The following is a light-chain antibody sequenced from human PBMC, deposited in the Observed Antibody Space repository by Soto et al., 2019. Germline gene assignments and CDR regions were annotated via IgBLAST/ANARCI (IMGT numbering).Light chain of an antibody. V-gene: IGKV1-5*01. Sequence: DIQMTQSPSTLSASVGDRVTITCRASQRMSGFLAWYQQKPGRAPKLLIYDASSLESGVPSRFSGSGSGTEFTLTISSLQPDDFATYYCQQYNSYSWTFGQGTRLEIK. CDR1: QRMSGF. CDR3: QQYNSYSWT. CDR2: DAS. J-gene: IGKJ5*01.